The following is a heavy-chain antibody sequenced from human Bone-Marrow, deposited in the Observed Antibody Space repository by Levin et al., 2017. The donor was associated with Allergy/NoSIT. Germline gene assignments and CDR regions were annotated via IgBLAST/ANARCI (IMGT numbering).Heavy chain of an antibody. CDR3: ARQNYYYDSSGRPPAFDI. CDR2: IYYSGST. CDR1: GGSISSSY. D-gene: IGHD3-22*01. V-gene: IGHV4-59*08. Sequence: SQTLSLTCTVSGGSISSSYWSWIRQPPGKGLEWIGYIYYSGSTNYNPSLKSRVTISVDTSKNQFSLKLSSVTAADTAVYYCARQNYYYDSSGRPPAFDIWGQGTMVTVSS. J-gene: IGHJ3*02.